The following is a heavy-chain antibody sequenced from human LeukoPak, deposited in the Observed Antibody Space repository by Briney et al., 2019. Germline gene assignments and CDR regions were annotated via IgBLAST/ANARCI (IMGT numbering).Heavy chain of an antibody. V-gene: IGHV4-34*01. CDR2: INRSGST. CDR3: ARGQWRFSSSWSYNWFDP. J-gene: IGHJ5*02. CDR1: GGSFSGYY. Sequence: SETLSLTCAVYGGSFSGYYWSWIRQPPGKGLEWIGEINRSGSTNYNPSLKSRVTISVDTSKNQFSLKLSSVTAADTAVYYCARGQWRFSSSWSYNWFDPWGQGTLVTVSS. D-gene: IGHD6-13*01.